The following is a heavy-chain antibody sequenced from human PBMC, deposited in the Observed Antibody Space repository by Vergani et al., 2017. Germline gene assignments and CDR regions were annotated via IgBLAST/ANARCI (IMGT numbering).Heavy chain of an antibody. Sequence: QVQLQQWGAGLLKPSETLSLTCAVYGGSFSGYYWSWIRQPPGKGLEWIGYIYYSGSTYYNPSLKSLVTISVDTSKNQFSLKLSSVTAADTAVYYCARLRVRGVKAYYFDYWGQGTLVTVSS. CDR1: GGSFSGYY. J-gene: IGHJ4*02. V-gene: IGHV4-34*01. CDR3: ARLRVRGVKAYYFDY. CDR2: IYYSGST. D-gene: IGHD3-10*01.